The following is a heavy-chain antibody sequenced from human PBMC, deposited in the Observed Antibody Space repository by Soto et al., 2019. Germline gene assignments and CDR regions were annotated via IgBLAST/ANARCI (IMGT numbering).Heavy chain of an antibody. J-gene: IGHJ6*03. V-gene: IGHV4-39*01. CDR3: ARQDILTGYKYCYYYYMDV. CDR1: GGSISSSSYY. Sequence: PSETLSLTCTVSGGSISSSSYYWGWIRQPPGKGLEWIGSIYYSGSTYYNPSLKSRVTISVDTSKNQFSLKLSSVTAADTAVYYCARQDILTGYKYCYYYYMDVWGKGTTVTVSS. D-gene: IGHD3-9*01. CDR2: IYYSGST.